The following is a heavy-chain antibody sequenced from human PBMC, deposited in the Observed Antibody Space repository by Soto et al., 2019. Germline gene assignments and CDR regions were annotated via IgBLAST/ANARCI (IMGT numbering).Heavy chain of an antibody. CDR2: IKQDGSEK. CDR1: GFTFSSYW. D-gene: IGHD4-17*01. J-gene: IGHJ6*02. Sequence: GGSLRLSCAASGFTFSSYWMSWVRQAPGKGLEWVANIKQDGSEKYYVDSVKGRFTISRDNTKNSLYLQMNSLRAEDTAVYYGARGETMTTGHMSCYYYGMDVWGQGTTVTVSS. CDR3: ARGETMTTGHMSCYYYGMDV. V-gene: IGHV3-7*01.